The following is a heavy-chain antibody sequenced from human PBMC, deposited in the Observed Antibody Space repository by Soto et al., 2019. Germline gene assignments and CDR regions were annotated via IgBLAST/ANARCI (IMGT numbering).Heavy chain of an antibody. D-gene: IGHD3-10*01. CDR3: ARDHPYYYGSGSSVYGMDV. CDR1: GYTFTGYY. CDR2: INPNSGGT. J-gene: IGHJ6*02. Sequence: GASVKVSCKASGYTFTGYYMHWVRQAPGQGLEWMGWINPNSGGTNYAQKFQGWVTMTRDTSISTAYMELSRLRSDDTAVYYCARDHPYYYGSGSSVYGMDVWGQGTTVTVS. V-gene: IGHV1-2*04.